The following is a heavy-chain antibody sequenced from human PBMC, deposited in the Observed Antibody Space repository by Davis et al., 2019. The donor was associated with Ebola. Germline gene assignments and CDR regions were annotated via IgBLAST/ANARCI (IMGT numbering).Heavy chain of an antibody. V-gene: IGHV1-69*13. CDR2: IIPIFGTA. D-gene: IGHD3-3*01. J-gene: IGHJ6*03. Sequence: SVKVSCKASGGTFSSYAISWVRQAPGQGLEWMGGIIPIFGTANYAQKFQGRVTITADESTSTAYMELSSLRSEDTAVYYCATLGFPRPGYYYYYMDVWGKGTTVTVSS. CDR1: GGTFSSYA. CDR3: ATLGFPRPGYYYYYMDV.